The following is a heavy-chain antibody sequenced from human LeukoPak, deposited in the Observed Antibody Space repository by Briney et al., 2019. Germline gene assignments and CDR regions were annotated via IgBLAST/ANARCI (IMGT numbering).Heavy chain of an antibody. V-gene: IGHV4-39*07. CDR2: IYYSGST. CDR1: GGSISSSSYY. CDR3: ARRRIVYYYYMDV. J-gene: IGHJ6*03. D-gene: IGHD1-14*01. Sequence: SETLSLTCTVSGGSISSSSYYWGWIRQPPGKGLEWIGSIYYSGSTYYNPSLKSRVTISVDTSKNQFSLKLSSVTAADTAVYYCARRRIVYYYYMDVWGKGTTVTVSS.